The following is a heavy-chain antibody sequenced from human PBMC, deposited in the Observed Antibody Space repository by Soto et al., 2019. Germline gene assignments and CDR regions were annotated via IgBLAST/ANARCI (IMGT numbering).Heavy chain of an antibody. J-gene: IGHJ5*01. CDR1: GGSFTNYA. CDR2: IIPIFGTT. V-gene: IGHV1-69*01. D-gene: IGHD1-1*01. Sequence: QVQLVQSGAEVRKPGSSVKVSCKASGGSFTNYAISWVRQAPGQGLEWLGEIIPIFGTTNYAQKFQDRLTIAADVSTCRVYIDLTNLISKDTALYFCARVAYTTRTTRCFDFWGQGTLGTRSS. CDR3: ARVAYTTRTTRCFDF.